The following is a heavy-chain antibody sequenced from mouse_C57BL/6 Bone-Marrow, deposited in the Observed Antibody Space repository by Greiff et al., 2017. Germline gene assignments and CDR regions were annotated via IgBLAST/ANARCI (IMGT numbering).Heavy chain of an antibody. CDR3: TSLLSFDY. Sequence: EVQLQQSGAELVRPGASVKLSCTASGFNIKDDYMHWVKQRPEQGLEWIGWIDPENGDTEYASKFQGKATITADTSSNTAYLQLSSLTSEDTAVYYWTSLLSFDYWGQGTTLTVSS. CDR1: GFNIKDDY. J-gene: IGHJ2*01. D-gene: IGHD2-10*01. CDR2: IDPENGDT. V-gene: IGHV14-4*01.